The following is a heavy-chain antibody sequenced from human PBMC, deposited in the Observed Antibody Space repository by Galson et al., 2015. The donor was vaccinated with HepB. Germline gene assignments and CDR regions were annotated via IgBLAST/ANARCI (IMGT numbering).Heavy chain of an antibody. CDR2: IDWDDDK. D-gene: IGHD1-26*01. Sequence: PALVKPTQTLTLTCTSSGFSLETSGMCVNWIRQPPGKALEWLALIDWDDDKYYSTSLRTRLTISQDTSKNQVVLTMTNMDPVDAATYYCARMRVGLQRDTFEIWGQGTVVTVSS. J-gene: IGHJ3*02. CDR1: GFSLETSGMC. V-gene: IGHV2-70*01. CDR3: ARMRVGLQRDTFEI.